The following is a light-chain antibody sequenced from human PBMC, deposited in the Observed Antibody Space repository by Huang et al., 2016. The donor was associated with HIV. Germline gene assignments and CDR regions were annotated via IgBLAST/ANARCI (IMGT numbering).Light chain of an antibody. Sequence: EIVLAQSPVTLSLSPGERATLACRASQSVSVYLAWYQQKAGKPPRLLNYNASNRATCIPARFSGSGSGTDFTLTISSLEPEDFAVYYCQQRSDWPPTFGRGTKVEIK. CDR3: QQRSDWPPT. J-gene: IGKJ1*01. CDR2: NAS. V-gene: IGKV3-11*01. CDR1: QSVSVY.